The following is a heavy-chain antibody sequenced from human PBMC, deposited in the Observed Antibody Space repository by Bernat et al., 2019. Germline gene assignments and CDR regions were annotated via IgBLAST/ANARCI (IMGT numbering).Heavy chain of an antibody. CDR1: GGPISSSNW. J-gene: IGHJ6*02. D-gene: IGHD6-6*01. Sequence: QVQLQESGPGLVKPSGTLSLTCAVSGGPISSSNWWSWVRQPPGKGLEWIGEIYHSGSTNYNPSLKSRVTISVDKSKNQLSLKLSSVTAADTAVYYCAREKYSSSAYYYYYGMDVWGQGTTVTVSS. CDR3: AREKYSSSAYYYYYGMDV. CDR2: IYHSGST. V-gene: IGHV4-4*02.